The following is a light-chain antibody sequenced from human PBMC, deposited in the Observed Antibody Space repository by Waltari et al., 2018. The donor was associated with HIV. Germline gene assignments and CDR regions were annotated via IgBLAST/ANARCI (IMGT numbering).Light chain of an antibody. CDR2: AAS. CDR3: QQADCFPFT. J-gene: IGKJ5*01. CDR1: QDVSTW. V-gene: IGKV1-12*02. Sequence: DIQMTQSPSSVSASVGDRVTFTCRASQDVSTWLAWYQQKPGNAPKLLIYAASRLQTGVPSRFSGRGSGTDFTLTINSLQPEDFATYYCQQADCFPFTFGQGTRLEIK.